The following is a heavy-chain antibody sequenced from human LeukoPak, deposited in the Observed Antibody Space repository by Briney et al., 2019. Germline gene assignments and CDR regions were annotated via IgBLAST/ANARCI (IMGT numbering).Heavy chain of an antibody. CDR1: GFIFSDYY. V-gene: IGHV3-11*01. Sequence: GGSLRLSCAASGFIFSDYYMSWIRQAPGKGLEWVSYISSSGNSIYYADSVKGRFTISRDNSKNTLYLQMNSLRAEDTAVYYCAKATSYYYDSSGYLHYWGQGTLVTVSS. J-gene: IGHJ4*02. CDR3: AKATSYYYDSSGYLHY. CDR2: ISSSGNSI. D-gene: IGHD3-22*01.